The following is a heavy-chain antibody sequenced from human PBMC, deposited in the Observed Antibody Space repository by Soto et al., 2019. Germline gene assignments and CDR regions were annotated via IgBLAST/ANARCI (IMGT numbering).Heavy chain of an antibody. D-gene: IGHD3-10*01. Sequence: QVQLVQSGAEMKKPGSSVKVSCQFSGGTFNTYAMNWVRQAPGQGPEWLGDISPMFGAANYAPKFQGRVTITADESTGTSYMQSSSLTSEDTALYFCAREVQVHTPAFVYWGQGTLVTVSS. CDR3: AREVQVHTPAFVY. J-gene: IGHJ4*02. CDR1: GGTFNTYA. CDR2: ISPMFGAA. V-gene: IGHV1-69*19.